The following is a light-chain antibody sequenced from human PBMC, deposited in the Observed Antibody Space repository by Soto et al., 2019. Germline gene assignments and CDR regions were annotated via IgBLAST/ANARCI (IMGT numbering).Light chain of an antibody. CDR2: DVS. V-gene: IGLV2-14*03. J-gene: IGLJ1*01. Sequence: LTQPSSVSRSPGESITFSLPVTNKDVGGYNYVSWYQQHPGKAPKFMIYDVSSRPSGVSNRFSGSKSGNTASLTISGLQAEDEADYYCCSYTTSNTRQIVFGTGTKVTVL. CDR3: CSYTTSNTRQIV. CDR1: NKDVGGYNY.